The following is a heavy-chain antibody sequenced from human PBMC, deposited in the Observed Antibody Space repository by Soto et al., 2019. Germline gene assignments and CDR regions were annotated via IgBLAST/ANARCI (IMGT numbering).Heavy chain of an antibody. J-gene: IGHJ4*02. Sequence: ASVKVSCKVSGYTLTELSMHWVRQAPGKGLEWMGGFDPEDGETIYAQKFQGRVTMTEDTSTDTAYMELSSLRSEDTAVYYCATGVWYSSSWYHSYYFDYWGQGTLVTVS. V-gene: IGHV1-24*01. CDR1: GYTLTELS. D-gene: IGHD6-13*01. CDR2: FDPEDGET. CDR3: ATGVWYSSSWYHSYYFDY.